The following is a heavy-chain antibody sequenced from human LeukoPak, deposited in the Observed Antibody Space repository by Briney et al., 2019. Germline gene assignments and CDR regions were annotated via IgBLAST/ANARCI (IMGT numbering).Heavy chain of an antibody. CDR3: ARETSSSGWYNHPYFDY. V-gene: IGHV3-23*01. J-gene: IGHJ4*02. CDR1: GFTFSSYA. Sequence: GGSLRLSCAASGFTFSSYAMSWVRQAPGKGLEWVSAISGSGGSTYYADSVKGRFTISRDNSKNTLYLQMNSLRAEDTAVYYCARETSSSGWYNHPYFDYWGQGTLVTVSS. D-gene: IGHD6-19*01. CDR2: ISGSGGST.